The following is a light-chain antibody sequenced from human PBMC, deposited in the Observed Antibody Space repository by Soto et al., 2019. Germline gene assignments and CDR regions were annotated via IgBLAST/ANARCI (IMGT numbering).Light chain of an antibody. CDR3: QQYNNWLWT. Sequence: EIVMTQSPATLSVSPGERATLSCRASQSVNSNLVWYQQKPGQAPRLHIYGASTRATGIPGRFSGSGYGTEFTLTISSLQSEDFAVYYCQQYNNWLWTFGQGTKVEIK. CDR2: GAS. V-gene: IGKV3-15*01. J-gene: IGKJ1*01. CDR1: QSVNSN.